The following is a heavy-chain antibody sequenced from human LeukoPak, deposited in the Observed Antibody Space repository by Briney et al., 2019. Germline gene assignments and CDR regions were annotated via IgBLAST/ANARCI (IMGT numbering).Heavy chain of an antibody. V-gene: IGHV3-9*01. Sequence: GRSLRLSCAASGFTFDDYAMHWVRQVPGKGLEWVAGISWNGGIIGSADPVKGRFTISRDNAKHSLSLQMNSLRSEDTALYYCAKDHGSGFYYFDYWGQGTLVTVSS. D-gene: IGHD6-19*01. CDR2: ISWNGGII. CDR3: AKDHGSGFYYFDY. J-gene: IGHJ4*02. CDR1: GFTFDDYA.